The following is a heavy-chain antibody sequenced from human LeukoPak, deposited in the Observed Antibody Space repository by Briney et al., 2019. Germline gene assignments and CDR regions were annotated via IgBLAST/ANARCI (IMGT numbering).Heavy chain of an antibody. CDR2: ISAYNGNT. J-gene: IGHJ4*02. V-gene: IGHV1-18*04. CDR1: GYTFTGYY. Sequence: ASVKVSYKASGYTFTGYYMHWVRQAPGQGLEWMGWISAYNGNTNYAQKLQGRVTMTTDTSTSTAYMELRSLRSDDTAVYYCAREAPYCSGGSCYASYYFDYWGQGTLVTVSS. D-gene: IGHD2-15*01. CDR3: AREAPYCSGGSCYASYYFDY.